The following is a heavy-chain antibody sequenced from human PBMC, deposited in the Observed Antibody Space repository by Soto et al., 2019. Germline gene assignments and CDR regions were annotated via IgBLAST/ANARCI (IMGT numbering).Heavy chain of an antibody. CDR2: IKQDGSEK. CDR3: ARDYPETTVTFDFDY. D-gene: IGHD4-17*01. Sequence: EVQLLESGGGLVQPGGSLRLSCAASGFTFSSYWMSWVRQAPGKGLEWVANIKQDGSEKYYVDSVKGRFTISRDNAKNSLYLQMNSLRAEDTAVYYCARDYPETTVTFDFDYWGQGTLVTVSS. J-gene: IGHJ4*02. V-gene: IGHV3-7*01. CDR1: GFTFSSYW.